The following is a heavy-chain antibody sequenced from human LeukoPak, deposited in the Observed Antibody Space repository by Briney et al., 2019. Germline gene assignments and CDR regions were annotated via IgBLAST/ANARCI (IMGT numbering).Heavy chain of an antibody. J-gene: IGHJ4*02. CDR2: ISFDGSNK. CDR1: GFTFSSHA. D-gene: IGHD5-12*01. V-gene: IGHV3-30-3*01. Sequence: GGSLRLSCAAPGFTFSSHAMHWVRQAPGKGLEWVAVISFDGSNKYYADSVKGRFTISRDNSKNTLYLQMNSLRTEDTAVYYCASVGGYDPLFDYWGQGTLVTVSS. CDR3: ASVGGYDPLFDY.